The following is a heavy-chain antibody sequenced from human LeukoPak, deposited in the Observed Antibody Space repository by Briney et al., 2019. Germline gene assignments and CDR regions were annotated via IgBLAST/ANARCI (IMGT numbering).Heavy chain of an antibody. CDR1: GFTFSSYS. CDR3: AKAPVTSCRGAFCYPFDY. J-gene: IGHJ4*01. CDR2: ISSSSGYI. V-gene: IGHV3-21*04. D-gene: IGHD2-21*01. Sequence: GGSLRLSCAASGFTFSSYSMNWVRQAPGKGLEWVSSISSSSGYIYYADSLKGRFTISRDNAKNSLYLQMNNLRAEDAGVYYCAKAPVTSCRGAFCYPFDYWGHGTLVTVSS.